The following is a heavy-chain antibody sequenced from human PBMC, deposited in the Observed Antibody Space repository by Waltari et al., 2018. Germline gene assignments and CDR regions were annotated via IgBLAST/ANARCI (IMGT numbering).Heavy chain of an antibody. Sequence: QVQLQESGQGLVKPSGTLSLTCAVSGDSIRGNYWWSWVRQSPEKGLEWIGQVYYSGKTHYNPSLQSRVTISVDKPKNQFSLNLNSVTAADTAVYYCAGDRAIGLFFDYWGRGTLVTVSS. V-gene: IGHV4-4*02. J-gene: IGHJ4*02. CDR2: VYYSGKT. CDR3: AGDRAIGLFFDY. D-gene: IGHD2-2*01. CDR1: GDSIRGNYW.